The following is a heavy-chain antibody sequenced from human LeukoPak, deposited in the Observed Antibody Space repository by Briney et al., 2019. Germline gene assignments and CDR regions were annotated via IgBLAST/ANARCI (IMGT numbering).Heavy chain of an antibody. J-gene: IGHJ4*02. V-gene: IGHV3-49*03. CDR1: GFTFGDYL. CDR3: SRGSGWLSVY. Sequence: GGSLRLSCTASGFTFGDYLMSWFRQAPEKGLEWIGFISGGTTEYAASVKGRFTISRDDSTSIAYLQMNSLTTEDTAVYYCSRGSGWLSVYWGQGTLVTVSS. CDR2: ISGGTT. D-gene: IGHD6-19*01.